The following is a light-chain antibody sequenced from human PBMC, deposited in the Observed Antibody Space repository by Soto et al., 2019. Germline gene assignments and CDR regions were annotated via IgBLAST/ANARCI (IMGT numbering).Light chain of an antibody. CDR1: ESVSRN. J-gene: IGKJ1*01. V-gene: IGKV3D-20*02. CDR3: QQRSNWPRT. CDR2: DAS. Sequence: EIVLTQSAATLGMAPGGRGTISCRASESVSRNLAWYQQKPGQAPRLLIYDASTRATGIPDGFSGRGSGTDFTITISSLEPEDLAVYYCQQRSNWPRTFGPGTQVDIK.